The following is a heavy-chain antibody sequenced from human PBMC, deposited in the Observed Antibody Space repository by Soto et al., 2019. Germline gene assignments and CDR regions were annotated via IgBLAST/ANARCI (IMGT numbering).Heavy chain of an antibody. Sequence: QVQLQESGPGLVKPSETLSLTCTVSGGSISSYYWSWIRQPPGKGLEWIGYIYYSGSTNYNPSLTSXXTXSXXTSKNQFALKLSSVTAADTAVYYCARWYSYGPFDYWGQGTLVTLSS. CDR2: IYYSGST. J-gene: IGHJ4*02. CDR1: GGSISSYY. D-gene: IGHD5-18*01. CDR3: ARWYSYGPFDY. V-gene: IGHV4-59*01.